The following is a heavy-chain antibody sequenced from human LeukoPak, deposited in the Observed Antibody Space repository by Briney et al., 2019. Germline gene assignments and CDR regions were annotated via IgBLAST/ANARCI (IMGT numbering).Heavy chain of an antibody. CDR2: IYYSGNT. V-gene: IGHV4-59*01. J-gene: IGHJ4*02. Sequence: TSETLSLTCTVSGGSISSYYWSWIRQPPGKGLEWIGYIYYSGNTNYNPSLKSRVTISVDTSKNQFSLKLSSVTAADTAVYYCARDVGATPGYFDYWGQGTLVTVSS. D-gene: IGHD1-26*01. CDR3: ARDVGATPGYFDY. CDR1: GGSISSYY.